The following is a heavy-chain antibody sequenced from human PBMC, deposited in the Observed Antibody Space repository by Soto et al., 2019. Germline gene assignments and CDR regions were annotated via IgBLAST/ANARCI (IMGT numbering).Heavy chain of an antibody. J-gene: IGHJ4*02. CDR3: AKCPPPNGSYQRRLWAGEFDY. D-gene: IGHD2-2*01. CDR1: GFTFSSYG. Sequence: GGSLRLSCAASGFTFSSYGMSWVRQAPGKGLEWVSSISGSGGYTYYADSVKGRFTISRDNSKNTLYLQMNSLRAEDTAVYYCAKCPPPNGSYQRRLWAGEFDYWGQGTLVTVSS. V-gene: IGHV3-23*01. CDR2: ISGSGGYT.